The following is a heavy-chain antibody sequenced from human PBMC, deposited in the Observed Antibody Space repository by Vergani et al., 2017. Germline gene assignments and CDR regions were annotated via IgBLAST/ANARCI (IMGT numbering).Heavy chain of an antibody. CDR1: GGSFSGYY. J-gene: IGHJ6*03. V-gene: IGHV4-34*01. CDR3: ARGVYYRSCSSTGCSNYYYYMDV. Sequence: QVQLQQWGAGLLKPSETLSLTCAVYGGSFSGYYWSWIRQPPGKGLEWIGEINHSGSTNYNPSLKSRVTISVDTSKNQFSLKLSSVTAADTAVYYCARGVYYRSCSSTGCSNYYYYMDVWDKGTTVTVSS. CDR2: INHSGST. D-gene: IGHD2-2*01.